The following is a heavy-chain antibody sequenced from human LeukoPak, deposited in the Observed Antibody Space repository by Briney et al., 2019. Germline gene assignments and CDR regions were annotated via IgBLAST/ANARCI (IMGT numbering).Heavy chain of an antibody. CDR2: IKQDGSEK. J-gene: IGHJ4*02. CDR1: GFTFSSYW. CDR3: ATVAGYYNWNYDY. V-gene: IGHV3-7*01. D-gene: IGHD3-9*01. Sequence: GGSLRLSCAASGFTFSSYWMSWVRQAPGKGLEWVANIKQDGSEKYYVDSVKGRFTISRDNAKNSLYLQMNSLRAEDTAVYYCATVAGYYNWNYDYWGQGTLVTVSS.